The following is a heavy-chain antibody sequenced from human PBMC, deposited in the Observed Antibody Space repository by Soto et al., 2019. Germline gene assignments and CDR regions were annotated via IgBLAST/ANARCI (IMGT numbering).Heavy chain of an antibody. V-gene: IGHV1-3*01. CDR1: GYTFTGYY. D-gene: IGHD3-10*01. CDR3: ARAQVLLWFGELSYYYGMDV. J-gene: IGHJ6*02. CDR2: INAGNGNT. Sequence: ASVKVSCKASGYTFTGYYMHWVRQAPGQGLEWMGWINAGNGNTKYSQKFQGRVTMTRDTSASTAYMELSSLRSEDTAVYYCARAQVLLWFGELSYYYGMDVWGQGTTVTVSS.